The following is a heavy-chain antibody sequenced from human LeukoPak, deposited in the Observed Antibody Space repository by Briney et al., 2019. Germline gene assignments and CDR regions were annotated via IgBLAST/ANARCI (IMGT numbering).Heavy chain of an antibody. Sequence: PGGSLRLSCAASGFTFSSYAMSWVRQAPGKGLEWVSAISGSGGSTYYADSVKGRFTISRDNSKNTLYLQMNSLRAEDTAVYYCAKDQGGYDSSGYYGNWGQGTLVTVSS. CDR1: GFTFSSYA. V-gene: IGHV3-23*01. CDR3: AKDQGGYDSSGYYGN. D-gene: IGHD3-22*01. CDR2: ISGSGGST. J-gene: IGHJ4*02.